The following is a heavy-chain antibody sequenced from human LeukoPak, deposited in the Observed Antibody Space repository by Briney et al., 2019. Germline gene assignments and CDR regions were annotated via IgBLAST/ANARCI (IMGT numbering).Heavy chain of an antibody. Sequence: GRSLRLSCAASGFTFSSYAMHWVCQAPGKGLEWVAVKSYDGSNKYYADSVKGRFTISRDNSKNTLYLQMNSLRAEDTAVYYCARKAVAGPLGYWGQGTLVTVSS. CDR1: GFTFSSYA. J-gene: IGHJ4*02. CDR3: ARKAVAGPLGY. CDR2: KSYDGSNK. D-gene: IGHD6-19*01. V-gene: IGHV3-30-3*01.